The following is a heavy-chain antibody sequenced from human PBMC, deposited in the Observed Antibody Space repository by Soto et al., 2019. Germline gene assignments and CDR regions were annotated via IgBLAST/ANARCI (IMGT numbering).Heavy chain of an antibody. CDR2: ISSSGSTI. CDR3: ARGIVDYGDYVYYYYMDV. J-gene: IGHJ6*03. Sequence: GGSLRLSCAASGFTFSDYYMSWIRQAPGKGLEWVSYISSSGSTIYYADSVKGRFTISRDNAKNSLYPQMNSLRAEDTAVYYCARGIVDYGDYVYYYYMDVWGKGTTVTVSS. CDR1: GFTFSDYY. V-gene: IGHV3-11*01. D-gene: IGHD4-17*01.